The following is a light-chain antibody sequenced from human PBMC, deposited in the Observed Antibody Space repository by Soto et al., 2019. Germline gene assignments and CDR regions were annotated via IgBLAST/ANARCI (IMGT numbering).Light chain of an antibody. CDR3: QQYNSYWRT. Sequence: DFQMTQSPSTLSASVGDRVTITCRASQSISSWLAWYQQKPGKAPKLLIYDASSLESGVPSRFSGSGSGTEFTLTISSLQPDDFATYYCQQYNSYWRTFGQGTKVDI. J-gene: IGKJ1*01. V-gene: IGKV1-5*01. CDR2: DAS. CDR1: QSISSW.